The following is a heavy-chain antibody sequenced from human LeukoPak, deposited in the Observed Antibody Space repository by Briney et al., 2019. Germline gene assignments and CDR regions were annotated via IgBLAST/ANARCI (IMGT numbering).Heavy chain of an antibody. Sequence: SETLSLTCTVSGDSISTYYWSWIRQPPGKGLEWIGFIDYSGSTAYNPSLNGRVAVSLDASKNQFSLKLRSVTAADTAVYYCARLNGGNWGPGILVTVSS. J-gene: IGHJ4*02. CDR1: GDSISTYY. D-gene: IGHD4-23*01. CDR2: IDYSGST. V-gene: IGHV4-59*08. CDR3: ARLNGGN.